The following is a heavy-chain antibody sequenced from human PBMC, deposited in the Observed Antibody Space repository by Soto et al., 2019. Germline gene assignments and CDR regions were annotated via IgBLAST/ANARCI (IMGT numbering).Heavy chain of an antibody. J-gene: IGHJ4*02. CDR2: IIPIFGTA. CDR3: ARSSIAVAGAYYFDY. D-gene: IGHD6-19*01. Sequence: SVKVSCKASGGTFSSYAISWVRQAPGQGLEWMGGIIPIFGTANYAQKFQGRVTITADESTSTAYMELSSLRSEDTAVYYCARSSIAVAGAYYFDYWGQGTLVTVSS. V-gene: IGHV1-69*13. CDR1: GGTFSSYA.